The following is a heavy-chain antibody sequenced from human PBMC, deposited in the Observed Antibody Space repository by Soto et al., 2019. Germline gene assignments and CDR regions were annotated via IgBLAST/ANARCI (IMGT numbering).Heavy chain of an antibody. CDR1: GFTFSSYA. Sequence: QVQLVESGGGVVQPGRSLRLSCAASGFTFSSYAMHWVRQAPGKGLEWVAVISYDGSNKYYADSVKGRFTISRDNSKNPLYLQMNSWRAEDTAVYYCAGGGGSYYPDYWGQGTLVTVSS. V-gene: IGHV3-30-3*01. CDR2: ISYDGSNK. J-gene: IGHJ4*02. D-gene: IGHD1-26*01. CDR3: AGGGGSYYPDY.